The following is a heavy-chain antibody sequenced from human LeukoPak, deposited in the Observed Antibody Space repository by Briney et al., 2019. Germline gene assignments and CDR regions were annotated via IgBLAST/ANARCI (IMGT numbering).Heavy chain of an antibody. CDR1: GFTFSSNG. CDR2: ISYDGTET. J-gene: IGHJ4*02. V-gene: IGHV3-33*03. D-gene: IGHD2-21*02. CDR3: AKDYFYRGGLVTTILYYFDY. Sequence: GRSLRLSCAASGFTFSSNGMHWVRQAPGKGLEWVAVISYDGTETYHADSVKGRFTISRDTSKNTLYLQMKSLRADDTAVYYCAKDYFYRGGLVTTILYYFDYWGQGTLVTVSS.